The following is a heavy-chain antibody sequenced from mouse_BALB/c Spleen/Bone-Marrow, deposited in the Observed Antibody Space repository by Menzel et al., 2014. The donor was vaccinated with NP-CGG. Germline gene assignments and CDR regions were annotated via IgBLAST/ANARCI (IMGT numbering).Heavy chain of an antibody. D-gene: IGHD2-1*01. CDR3: ARKGNYGWFAY. J-gene: IGHJ3*01. Sequence: VQLQQPGPELVKPGASVKISCKASGYSFTAYYIHWVKQSHVKSLEWIGRINPYNGATSYNQNFKDKASMTVDKSSSTAYTELHSLTSEDSAVYYCARKGNYGWFAYWGQGTLVTASS. CDR1: GYSFTAYY. V-gene: IGHV1-26*01. CDR2: INPYNGAT.